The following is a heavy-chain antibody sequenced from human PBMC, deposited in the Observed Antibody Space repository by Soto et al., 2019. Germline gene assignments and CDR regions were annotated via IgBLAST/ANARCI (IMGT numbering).Heavy chain of an antibody. Sequence: ASVKVSCKASGYTFTSYGISWVRRAPGQGLEWMGWISAYNGNTNYAQKLQGRVTMTTDTSTSTAYMELRSLRSDDTAVYYCARGGFGDNYAVDYGMDVWGQGTTVTVSS. D-gene: IGHD3-10*01. V-gene: IGHV1-18*01. J-gene: IGHJ6*02. CDR3: ARGGFGDNYAVDYGMDV. CDR2: ISAYNGNT. CDR1: GYTFTSYG.